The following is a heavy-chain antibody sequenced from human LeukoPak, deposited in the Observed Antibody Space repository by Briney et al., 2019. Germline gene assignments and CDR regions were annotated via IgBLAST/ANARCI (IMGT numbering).Heavy chain of an antibody. V-gene: IGHV4-34*01. CDR2: INHSGST. D-gene: IGHD3-3*01. J-gene: IGHJ5*02. CDR3: ASAPYYDFWSGYGWFDP. CDR1: GGSFSGYY. Sequence: SETLSLTCAVYGGSFSGYYWSWIRQPPGKGLEWIGEINHSGSTNYNPALKSRVTISVDTSKNQFSLKLRSVTAADTAVYYCASAPYYDFWSGYGWFDPWGQGTLVTVSS.